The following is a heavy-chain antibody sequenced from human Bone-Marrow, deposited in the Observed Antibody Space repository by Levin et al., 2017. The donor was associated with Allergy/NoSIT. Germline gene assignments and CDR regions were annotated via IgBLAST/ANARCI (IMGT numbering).Heavy chain of an antibody. CDR2: ISSSGDYI. J-gene: IGHJ3*02. CDR1: GYILRTYS. Sequence: GESLKISCAASGYILRTYSLMWLRQAPGKGLEWVSFISSSGDYIYYADSLKGRVGISRDDAKNSAVLEMSILRIEDTAVYYCARESDYGDGIGSFDIWGQGTVVTVSS. CDR3: ARESDYGDGIGSFDI. V-gene: IGHV3-21*01. D-gene: IGHD4-17*01.